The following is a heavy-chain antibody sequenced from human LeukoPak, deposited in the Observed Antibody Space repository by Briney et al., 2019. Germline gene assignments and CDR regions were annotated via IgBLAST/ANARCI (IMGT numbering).Heavy chain of an antibody. J-gene: IGHJ4*02. CDR1: GYTFTSYG. D-gene: IGHD5-12*01. CDR3: VRAYSGYDYFAY. Sequence: GASVKVSCKASGYTFTSYGISWVRQALGQGLEWMGWISAYNGNTNYAQKLQGRVTMATDTSTSTAYMELRSLRSDDTAVYYCVRAYSGYDYFAYWGQGTLVTVSS. V-gene: IGHV1-18*01. CDR2: ISAYNGNT.